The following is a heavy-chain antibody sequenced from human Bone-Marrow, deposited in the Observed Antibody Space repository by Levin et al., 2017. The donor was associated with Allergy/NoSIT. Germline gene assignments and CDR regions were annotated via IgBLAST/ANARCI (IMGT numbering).Heavy chain of an antibody. CDR2: ISTTSSYI. V-gene: IGHV3-21*01. Sequence: ASVKVSCAASGFSFSDYSMNWVRQAPGKGLEWVSSISTTSSYIFYTDSVRGRFTISRDNAKNSVYLQMNSLRADDTAVYYCAREATTVALDSWGQGVLVTVSS. J-gene: IGHJ4*02. CDR3: AREATTVALDS. D-gene: IGHD4-23*01. CDR1: GFSFSDYS.